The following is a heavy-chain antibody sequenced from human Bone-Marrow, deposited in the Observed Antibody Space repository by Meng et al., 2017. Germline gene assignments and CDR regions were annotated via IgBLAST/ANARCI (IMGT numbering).Heavy chain of an antibody. CDR2: INPNSGGT. D-gene: IGHD5-18*01. V-gene: IGHV1-2*06. CDR1: GYTFTGYY. J-gene: IGHJ4*02. Sequence: QVQVVQSGAEVKKPGASVKVSFKCSGYTFTGYYMHWVRQAPGQGLEWMGRINPNSGGTNYAQKFQGRVTMTRDTSISTAYMELSRLRSDDTAVYYCARDPDVDTARGDYWGQGTLVTVFS. CDR3: ARDPDVDTARGDY.